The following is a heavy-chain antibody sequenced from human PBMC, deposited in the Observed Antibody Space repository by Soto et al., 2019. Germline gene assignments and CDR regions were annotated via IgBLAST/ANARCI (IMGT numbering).Heavy chain of an antibody. CDR1: GGSVSSGSYY. V-gene: IGHV4-61*01. J-gene: IGHJ4*02. Sequence: LSETLSLTCTVSGGSVSSGSYYWSWIRQPPGKGLEWIGYIYYSGSTNYNPSLKSRVTISVDTSKNQFSLKLSSVTAADTAVYYCARARIAAAGSFDYWGQGTLVTVSS. CDR2: IYYSGST. CDR3: ARARIAAAGSFDY. D-gene: IGHD6-13*01.